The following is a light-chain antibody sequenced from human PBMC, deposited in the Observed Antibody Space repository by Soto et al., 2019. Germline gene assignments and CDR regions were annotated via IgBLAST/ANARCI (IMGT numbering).Light chain of an antibody. CDR3: MQGTHWPWT. J-gene: IGKJ1*01. CDR1: QSLVYSNGNAY. Sequence: DAVLTQSPLSLPVTLGQPAAISCRSSQSLVYSNGNAYLIWFQQRPGQSPRRLIYQVSTRAAGVPERFSGSGSGTYFTLTISRVEAEDVGLYYCMQGTHWPWTFGQGTKVEI. V-gene: IGKV2-30*01. CDR2: QVS.